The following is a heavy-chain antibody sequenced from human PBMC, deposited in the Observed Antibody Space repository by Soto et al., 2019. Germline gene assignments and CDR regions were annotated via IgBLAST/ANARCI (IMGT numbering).Heavy chain of an antibody. D-gene: IGHD2-8*01. CDR3: AKNGQPPYYYYGMDV. CDR1: GYTFTRYG. V-gene: IGHV1-18*01. CDR2: ISGYNGDT. Sequence: GASGKVSCKASGYTFTRYGISWVRQAPGQGLEWMGWISGYNGDTKYAQKFQGRVTMTVDTSTTTAYMELRSLTSDDRAVYYCAKNGQPPYYYYGMDVWGQGTTVTVSS. J-gene: IGHJ6*02.